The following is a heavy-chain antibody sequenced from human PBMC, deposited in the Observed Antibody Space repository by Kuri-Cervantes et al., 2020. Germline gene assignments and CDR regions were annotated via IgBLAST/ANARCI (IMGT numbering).Heavy chain of an antibody. CDR3: ARGGVRGVIDGFDI. Sequence: GESLKISCAASGFTFDDYGMSWVRQAPGKGLEWVSGINWNGGSTGYADSVKGRFTISRDNSKNTLYLQMNSLRAEDTAVYYCARGGVRGVIDGFDIWGQGTMVTVSS. V-gene: IGHV3-20*04. CDR1: GFTFDDYG. D-gene: IGHD3-10*01. CDR2: INWNGGST. J-gene: IGHJ3*02.